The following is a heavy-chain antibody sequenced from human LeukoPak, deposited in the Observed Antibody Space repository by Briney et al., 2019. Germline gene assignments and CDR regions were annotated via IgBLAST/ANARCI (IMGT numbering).Heavy chain of an antibody. J-gene: IGHJ4*02. CDR2: IYHSGST. D-gene: IGHD6-19*01. CDR3: ARDSRSGWPIDY. CDR1: GYSISSGYY. V-gene: IGHV4-38-2*02. Sequence: PSETLSLTCAVSGYSISSGYYWGWLRPPPGKGLEWIGSIYHSGSTYYNPSLKSRVTISVDTSKNQFSLKLSSVTAADTAVYYCARDSRSGWPIDYWGQGTLVTVSS.